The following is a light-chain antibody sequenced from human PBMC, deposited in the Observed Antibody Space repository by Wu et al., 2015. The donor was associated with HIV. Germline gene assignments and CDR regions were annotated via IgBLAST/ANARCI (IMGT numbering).Light chain of an antibody. V-gene: IGKV3-20*01. J-gene: IGKJ2*03. CDR1: QSVSTSY. CDR3: HHYGVSGDS. CDR2: GAS. Sequence: EIVLTQSPGTLSLSPGETATLSCRASQSVSTSYLAWYQHKPGQAPRLLIYGASRRATGIPDRFSVSGSGTDFTLSISRLEREDFALYYCHHYGVSGDSFGLGDPAGDQT.